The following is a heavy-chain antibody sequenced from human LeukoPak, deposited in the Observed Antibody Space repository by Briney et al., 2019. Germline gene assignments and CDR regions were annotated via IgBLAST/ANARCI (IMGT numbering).Heavy chain of an antibody. CDR2: INPNSGGT. Sequence: ASVKVSCKASGYTFTGYYIHWVRQAPGQGLEWMGWINPNSGGTNYAQRFQGRVTMTRDTSISTAYMELSRLTSDDTAVYHCARDRGSYFSDAFDIWGQGTMVTVSS. J-gene: IGHJ3*02. V-gene: IGHV1-2*02. CDR1: GYTFTGYY. D-gene: IGHD1-26*01. CDR3: ARDRGSYFSDAFDI.